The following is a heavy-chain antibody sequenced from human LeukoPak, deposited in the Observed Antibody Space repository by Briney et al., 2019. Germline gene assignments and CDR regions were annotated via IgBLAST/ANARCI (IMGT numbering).Heavy chain of an antibody. D-gene: IGHD5-18*01. CDR1: GITFSSYE. Sequence: PGGSLRLSCAASGITFSSYEMNWVRQPPGKGLEWVSSIFQGGGEIHYADSVRGRFTISRDNSKSTLFLQMNSLRVEDTAIYYCATYRQVLLPFESWGQGTLVTVSS. J-gene: IGHJ4*02. CDR3: ATYRQVLLPFES. V-gene: IGHV3-23*01. CDR2: IFQGGGEI.